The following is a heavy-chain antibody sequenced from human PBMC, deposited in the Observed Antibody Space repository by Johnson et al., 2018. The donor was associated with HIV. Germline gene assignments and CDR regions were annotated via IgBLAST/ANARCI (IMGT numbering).Heavy chain of an antibody. CDR1: GFEFSDDW. Sequence: QVQLVESGGDLVQPGGSLRLSCVVSGFEFSDDWMTWVRQAPGKGLEWVAFIRYDGSNKYYADSVKGRFTISIDNSKNTLYLQMNSLRAEDTAVYYCARSGPNWAFDFWGQGTMVTVSS. J-gene: IGHJ3*01. CDR2: IRYDGSNK. D-gene: IGHD1-1*01. CDR3: ARSGPNWAFDF. V-gene: IGHV3-30*02.